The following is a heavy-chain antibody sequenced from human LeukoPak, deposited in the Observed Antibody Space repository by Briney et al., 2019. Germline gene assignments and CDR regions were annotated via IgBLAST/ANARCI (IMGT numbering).Heavy chain of an antibody. Sequence: ASVKVSCKTSGYTFTDYYMHWVRQAPGQGLEYMGWINPNSGGTDYAQKFQGRVTMTRDSSISTAYMELSRLRSDDTAVYYCGRVLPGVGYSYGYWGQGTLVTVSS. V-gene: IGHV1-2*02. D-gene: IGHD5-18*01. J-gene: IGHJ4*02. CDR1: GYTFTDYY. CDR2: INPNSGGT. CDR3: GRVLPGVGYSYGY.